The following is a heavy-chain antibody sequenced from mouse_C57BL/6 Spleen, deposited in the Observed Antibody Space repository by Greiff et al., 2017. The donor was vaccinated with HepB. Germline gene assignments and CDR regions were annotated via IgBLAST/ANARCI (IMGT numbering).Heavy chain of an antibody. V-gene: IGHV1-15*01. Sequence: QVQLKQSGAELVRPGASVTLSCKASGYTFTDYEMHWVKQTPVHGLEWIGAIDPETGGTAYNQKFKGKAILTADKSSSTAYMELRSLTSEDSAVYDCTRDDYEHYFDYWGQGTTLTVSS. CDR1: GYTFTDYE. CDR3: TRDDYEHYFDY. J-gene: IGHJ2*01. D-gene: IGHD2-4*01. CDR2: IDPETGGT.